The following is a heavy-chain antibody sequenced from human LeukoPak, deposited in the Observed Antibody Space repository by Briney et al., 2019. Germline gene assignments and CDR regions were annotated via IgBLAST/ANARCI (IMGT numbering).Heavy chain of an antibody. V-gene: IGHV6-1*01. D-gene: IGHD2-2*01. CDR2: TYYRSRWYN. CDR3: SRGISTSPYGMDV. Sequence: QTLSLTCAISGDSVSSNSAAWNWIRQSPSRGLEWLRRTYYRSRWYNDYAVSVQSRITINADTSKNQFSLQLNSVAPEDTAVYYCSRGISTSPYGMDVWSKGTTVTVSS. CDR1: GDSVSSNSAA. J-gene: IGHJ6*04.